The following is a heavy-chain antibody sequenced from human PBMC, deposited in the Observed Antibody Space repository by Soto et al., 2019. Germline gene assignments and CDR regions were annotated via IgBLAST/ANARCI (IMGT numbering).Heavy chain of an antibody. J-gene: IGHJ6*02. CDR3: ARASPVVTDV. CDR1: GGSVSGYY. V-gene: IGHV4-34*01. D-gene: IGHD5-18*01. Sequence: PSETLSLTCAVYGGSVSGYYWSWIRQTPGKGLEWIGEINHSGSTNYNPSLKSRVTISVDTSKNQFSLKLSSVTAADTAVYYCARASPVVTDVCGQGTTVTVPS. CDR2: INHSGST.